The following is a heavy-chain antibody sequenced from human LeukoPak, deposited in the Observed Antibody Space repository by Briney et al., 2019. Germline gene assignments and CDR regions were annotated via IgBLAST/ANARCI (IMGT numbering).Heavy chain of an antibody. CDR2: TYYRSKWYN. CDR1: GDSVSSNSAA. Sequence: PSQTLSLTCAISGDSVSSNSAAWNWIRQSPSRGLEWLGRTYYRSKWYNDYAVSVKSRITINPDTSKNQFSLQLNSVTPEDTAVYYCARDLGGKSQLGYYGMDVWGQGTTVTVSS. CDR3: ARDLGGKSQLGYYGMDV. V-gene: IGHV6-1*01. J-gene: IGHJ6*02. D-gene: IGHD4-23*01.